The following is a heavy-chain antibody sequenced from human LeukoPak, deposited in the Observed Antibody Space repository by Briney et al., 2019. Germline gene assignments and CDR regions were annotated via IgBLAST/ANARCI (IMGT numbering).Heavy chain of an antibody. CDR3: ARDPITIFGVVNYFDY. J-gene: IGHJ4*02. CDR2: INHSGST. CDR1: GGSFSGYY. Sequence: SETLSLTCAVYGGSFSGYYRSWIRQPPGKGLEWIGEINHSGSTNYNPSLKSRVTISVDTSKNQFSLKLSSVTAADTAVYYCARDPITIFGVVNYFDYWGQGTLVTVSS. V-gene: IGHV4-34*01. D-gene: IGHD3-3*01.